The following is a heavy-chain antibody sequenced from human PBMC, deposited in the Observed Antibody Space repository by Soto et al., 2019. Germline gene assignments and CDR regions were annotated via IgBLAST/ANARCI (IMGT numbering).Heavy chain of an antibody. Sequence: QVQLVESGGGVVQPGTSLRLSCAASGCTFATYGMHWVRQPPGKGLQWVAVTWYDGSENFYGDSVKGRFTISRDSSKNTLNLQMDSLTAEDTAVYYCATGFYSSSIDHWGQGTLVTVTS. V-gene: IGHV3-33*01. CDR3: ATGFYSSSIDH. D-gene: IGHD3-22*01. J-gene: IGHJ4*02. CDR2: TWYDGSEN. CDR1: GCTFATYG.